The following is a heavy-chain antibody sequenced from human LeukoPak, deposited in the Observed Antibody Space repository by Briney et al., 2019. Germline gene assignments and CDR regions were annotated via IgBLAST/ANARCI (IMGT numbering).Heavy chain of an antibody. Sequence: SETLPLTCTVSGGSISSYYWSWIRQPPVKGLDWVGYIYYSGSTNYNPSLKSRVTISVDTSKNQFSLKMSSVTAADTAVYYCARAKLWFGELSDAFDIWGQGTMVTVSS. J-gene: IGHJ3*02. CDR1: GGSISSYY. CDR2: IYYSGST. V-gene: IGHV4-59*01. D-gene: IGHD3-10*01. CDR3: ARAKLWFGELSDAFDI.